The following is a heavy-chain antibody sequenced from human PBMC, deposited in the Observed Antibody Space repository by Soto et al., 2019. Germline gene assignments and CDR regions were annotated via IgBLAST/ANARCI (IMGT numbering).Heavy chain of an antibody. CDR3: AKDGSRVRGVIITPSYFDY. Sequence: GGSLRLSCAASGFTFSSYSMNWVRQAPGKGLEWVSSISGSGSYIYYADSVKGRFTISRDNSKNTLYLQMNSLRAEDTAVYYCAKDGSRVRGVIITPSYFDYWGQGTLVTVSS. D-gene: IGHD3-10*01. V-gene: IGHV3-21*04. CDR2: ISGSGSYI. CDR1: GFTFSSYS. J-gene: IGHJ4*02.